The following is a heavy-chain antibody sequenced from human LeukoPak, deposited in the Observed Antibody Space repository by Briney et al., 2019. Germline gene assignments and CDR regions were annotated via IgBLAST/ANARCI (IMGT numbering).Heavy chain of an antibody. V-gene: IGHV3-15*01. CDR3: TTCGYDRCGAFDI. D-gene: IGHD5-12*01. J-gene: IGHJ3*02. Sequence: GGSLRLSCAVSEFPFTRAWMTWVRQAPGKGLEWVGRIKSKTDGGTTDYAAPGKGRFSISRADSKNTLYLQMNSLETEDTAMYYCTTCGYDRCGAFDIWGQGTVVTVSS. CDR1: EFPFTRAW. CDR2: IKSKTDGGTT.